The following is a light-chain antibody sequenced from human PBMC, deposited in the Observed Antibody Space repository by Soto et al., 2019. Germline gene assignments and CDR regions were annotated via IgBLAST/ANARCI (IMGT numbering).Light chain of an antibody. CDR1: SSDVGSYNL. CDR2: EGS. Sequence: QSVLTQPASVSGSPGQSITISCTGTSSDVGSYNLVSWYQQHPGKAPKLMIYEGSKRPSGVSNRFSGSKSGNTASLTISGLQAEDEADYYCATWDDSLSDVVLGGGTK. V-gene: IGLV2-23*01. J-gene: IGLJ3*02. CDR3: ATWDDSLSDVV.